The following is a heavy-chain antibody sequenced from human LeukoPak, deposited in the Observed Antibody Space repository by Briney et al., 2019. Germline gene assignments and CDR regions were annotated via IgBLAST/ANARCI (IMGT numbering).Heavy chain of an antibody. D-gene: IGHD2-21*02. J-gene: IGHJ4*02. Sequence: GGSLRLSCAASGFTFSRYTMNWVRQAPGKGLEWVSSIRNSSSHIFYADSVKGRFIISRDNAQNSLFLQMNSLRPEDTAVYYCARVQSSIVMSPIPTFDNWGQGILVTVSS. V-gene: IGHV3-21*01. CDR3: ARVQSSIVMSPIPTFDN. CDR2: IRNSSSHI. CDR1: GFTFSRYT.